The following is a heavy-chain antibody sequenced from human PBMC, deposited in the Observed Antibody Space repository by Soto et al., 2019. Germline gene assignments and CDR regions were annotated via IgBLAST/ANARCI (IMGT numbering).Heavy chain of an antibody. Sequence: PGGPLRLSLQGSGSTFRTYGFNWVRRAPGKGLEWLAVIWYDGSNKYYADSVKGRFTISRDNSKNTLYLQMNSLRAEDTAVYYCARDKDYYYYYGMDVWGQGTTVTVSS. V-gene: IGHV3-33*01. J-gene: IGHJ6*02. CDR3: ARDKDYYYYYGMDV. CDR1: GSTFRTYG. CDR2: IWYDGSNK.